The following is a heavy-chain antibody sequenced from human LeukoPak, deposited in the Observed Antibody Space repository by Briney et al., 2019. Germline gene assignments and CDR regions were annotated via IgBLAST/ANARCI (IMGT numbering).Heavy chain of an antibody. V-gene: IGHV3-23*01. Sequence: GGSLRLSCAASGFTFSSYAMSWVRQAPGKGLEWVSAISGSGGSTYYADSAKGRFTISRDNSKNTLYLQMNSLRAEDTAVYYCAKDGGNDFWSGYYLDYWGQGTLVTVSS. CDR2: ISGSGGST. J-gene: IGHJ4*02. D-gene: IGHD3-3*01. CDR3: AKDGGNDFWSGYYLDY. CDR1: GFTFSSYA.